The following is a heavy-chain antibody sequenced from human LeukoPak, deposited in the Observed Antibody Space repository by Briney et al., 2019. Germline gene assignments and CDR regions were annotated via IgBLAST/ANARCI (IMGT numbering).Heavy chain of an antibody. Sequence: GRSLSLSCAASGFTFSSYEINWVRQAPGKGLEWDSYISSSGSTINYADSKNGRFTISRDNAKNSLYLQMNSLKAEDTAVYYCAILWFGDLRGMDVWGQGTTVTVSS. J-gene: IGHJ6*02. D-gene: IGHD3-10*01. CDR3: AILWFGDLRGMDV. CDR1: GFTFSSYE. V-gene: IGHV3-48*03. CDR2: ISSSGSTI.